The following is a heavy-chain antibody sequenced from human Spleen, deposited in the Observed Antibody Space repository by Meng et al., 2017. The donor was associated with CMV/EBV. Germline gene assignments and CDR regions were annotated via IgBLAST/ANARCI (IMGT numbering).Heavy chain of an antibody. D-gene: IGHD3-10*01. J-gene: IGHJ5*02. Sequence: VSGVSISSSSFYWGWIRQPPGKGLEWIRTIYYSGSTYCNPSLETRVTISLDTSKDQFSLRLSSVTAADTAVYFCARGVWFGANWFDPWGQGTLVTVSS. CDR3: ARGVWFGANWFDP. V-gene: IGHV4-39*07. CDR1: GVSISSSSFY. CDR2: IYYSGST.